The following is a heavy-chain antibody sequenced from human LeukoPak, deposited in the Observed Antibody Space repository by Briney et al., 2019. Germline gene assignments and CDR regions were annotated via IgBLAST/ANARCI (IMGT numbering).Heavy chain of an antibody. J-gene: IGHJ4*02. CDR2: ISYDGSNK. CDR1: GFTFSSYA. V-gene: IGHV3-30*04. Sequence: PGGSLRLSCAASGFTFSSYAMHWVRQAPGKGLEWVAVISYDGSNKYYADSVKGRFTISRDNSKNTLYLQMNSLRAEDTAVYNCARDSEQQLTYYFDYWGQGTLVTVSS. CDR3: ARDSEQQLTYYFDY. D-gene: IGHD6-13*01.